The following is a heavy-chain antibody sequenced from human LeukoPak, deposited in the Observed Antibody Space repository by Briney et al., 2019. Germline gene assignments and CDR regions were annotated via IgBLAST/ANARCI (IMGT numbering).Heavy chain of an antibody. CDR2: ITNDGSST. CDR3: ARGWYYYDSSGNAFDI. CDR1: GLTFSSHW. D-gene: IGHD3-22*01. Sequence: GGSLRLSCAASGLTFSSHWMHWVRQAPGKGLVWVSRITNDGSSTTYADSVKGRFTISRDNSKNTLYLQMNSLRAEDTAVYYCARGWYYYDSSGNAFDIWGQGTMVTVSS. J-gene: IGHJ3*02. V-gene: IGHV3-74*01.